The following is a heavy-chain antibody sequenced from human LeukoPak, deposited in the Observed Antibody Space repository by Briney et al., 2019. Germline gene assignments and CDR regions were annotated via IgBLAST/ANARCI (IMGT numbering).Heavy chain of an antibody. CDR2: IYYSGST. J-gene: IGHJ4*02. Sequence: SETLSLTCTVSGGSISSSSYYWGWIRQPPGKGLEWIGSIYYSGSTYYNPSLKSRVTIPVDTSKNQFSLKLSSVTAADTAVYYCARDRQGSFDYWGQGTLVTVSS. V-gene: IGHV4-39*07. CDR3: ARDRQGSFDY. CDR1: GGSISSSSYY.